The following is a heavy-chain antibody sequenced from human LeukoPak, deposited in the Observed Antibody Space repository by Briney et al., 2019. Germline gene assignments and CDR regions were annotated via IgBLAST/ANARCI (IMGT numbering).Heavy chain of an antibody. CDR3: AKVGRITIFGVVIPLFDP. V-gene: IGHV3-74*01. CDR1: GFTFSSYW. J-gene: IGHJ5*02. D-gene: IGHD3-3*01. Sequence: GGSLRLSCAASGFTFSSYWMHWVRQAPGKGLVWVSRINSDGSSTSYADSVKGRFTISRDNSKNTLYLQMNSLRAEDTAVYYCAKVGRITIFGVVIPLFDPWGQGTLVTVSS. CDR2: INSDGSST.